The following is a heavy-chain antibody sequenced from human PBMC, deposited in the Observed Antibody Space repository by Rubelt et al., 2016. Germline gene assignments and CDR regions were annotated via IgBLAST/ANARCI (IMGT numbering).Heavy chain of an antibody. CDR1: GYTFTGYY. J-gene: IGHJ4*02. V-gene: IGHV1-2*06. D-gene: IGHD3-10*01. Sequence: QVQLVQSGAEVKKPGASVKVSCKASGYTFTGYYMHWVRQAPGQGLEWVGRINPHSGDTNFAQKFQDRVTMTGETSISTAYMGLNRLRSDDTAVYFCAGASSSAGVDHWGQGTLVTVSS. CDR3: AGASSSAGVDH. CDR2: INPHSGDT.